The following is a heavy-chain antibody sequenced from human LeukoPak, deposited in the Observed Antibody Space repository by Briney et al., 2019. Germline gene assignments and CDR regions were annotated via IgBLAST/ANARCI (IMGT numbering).Heavy chain of an antibody. CDR1: GFTFSGYW. CDR3: ARICSTTDCLISA. V-gene: IGHV3-74*01. J-gene: IGHJ4*02. Sequence: GGSLRLSCAASGFTFSGYWMHWVRQAPGKGLVWVARISTDGSYTSYADCVKGRFTISRDNAKNTVYLQMSSLRAEDTAIYYCARICSTTDCLISAWGQGTLVTVSS. CDR2: ISTDGSYT. D-gene: IGHD2-2*01.